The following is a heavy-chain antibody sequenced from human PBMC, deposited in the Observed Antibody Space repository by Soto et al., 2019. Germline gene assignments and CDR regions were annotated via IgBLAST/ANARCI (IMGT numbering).Heavy chain of an antibody. D-gene: IGHD3-16*01. CDR1: GFSFHGYW. J-gene: IGHJ3*02. Sequence: EVQLVESGGGLVQPEGSLRLSCTASGFSFHGYWMSWIRQAPGKGLQWVANINHDGTEKDYVDSVKGRFTISRDNARNSVFLQMNSLRAEDTAVYYCVNIRGPFDMWGQGTMVTVSS. CDR2: INHDGTEK. CDR3: VNIRGPFDM. V-gene: IGHV3-7*03.